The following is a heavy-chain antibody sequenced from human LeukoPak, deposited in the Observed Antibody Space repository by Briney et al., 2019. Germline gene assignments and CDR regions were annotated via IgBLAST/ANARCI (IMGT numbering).Heavy chain of an antibody. D-gene: IGHD2-2*01. J-gene: IGHJ4*02. CDR3: ASHYCSSTSCYGPIDY. Sequence: SETLSLTCAVYGGSFSGYYWSWIRQPPGKGLEWIGEMNHSGSTNYNPSLKSRVTISVDTSKNQFSLKLSSVTAADTAVYYCASHYCSSTSCYGPIDYWGQGTLVTVSS. CDR1: GGSFSGYY. V-gene: IGHV4-34*01. CDR2: MNHSGST.